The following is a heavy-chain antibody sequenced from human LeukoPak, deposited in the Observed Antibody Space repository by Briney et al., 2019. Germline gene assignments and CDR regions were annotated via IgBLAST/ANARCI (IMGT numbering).Heavy chain of an antibody. CDR2: ISYDGSNK. CDR1: GFTFSSYG. J-gene: IGHJ4*02. Sequence: GGSLRLSCAASGFTFSSYGMHWVRQAPGKGLEWVAVISYDGSNKYYADPVKGRFTISRDNSKNTLYLQMNSLRAEDTAVYYCAKAHPGYSSSWYDYWGQGTLVTVSS. CDR3: AKAHPGYSSSWYDY. D-gene: IGHD6-13*01. V-gene: IGHV3-30*18.